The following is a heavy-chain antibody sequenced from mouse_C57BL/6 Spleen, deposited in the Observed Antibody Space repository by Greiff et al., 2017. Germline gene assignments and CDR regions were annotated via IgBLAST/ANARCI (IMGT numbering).Heavy chain of an antibody. J-gene: IGHJ4*01. CDR1: GYTFTSYW. CDR3: ARFRRGYYAMDY. CDR2: IDPSDSYT. V-gene: IGHV1-50*01. Sequence: VKLQQPGAELVKPGASVKLSCKASGYTFTSYWMQWVKQRPGQGLEWIGEIDPSDSYTNYNQKFKGKATLTVDTSSSTAYMQLSSLTSEDSAVYYCARFRRGYYAMDYWGQGTSVTVSS.